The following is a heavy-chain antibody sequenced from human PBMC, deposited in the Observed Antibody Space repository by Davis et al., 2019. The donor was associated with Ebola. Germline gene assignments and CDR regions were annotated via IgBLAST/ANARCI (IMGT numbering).Heavy chain of an antibody. CDR3: ARDRKYYDSSGYRHYYGMDV. CDR2: IYYTGST. J-gene: IGHJ6*02. V-gene: IGHV4-59*01. CDR1: GDSISSYY. D-gene: IGHD3-22*01. Sequence: SETLSLTCTVSGDSISSYYWSWIRQPPGKGLEWIGYIYYTGSTNYNPSLKSRVTISINTSTKHFSLKLRSVTAADTAVYYCARDRKYYDSSGYRHYYGMDVWGQGTTVTVSS.